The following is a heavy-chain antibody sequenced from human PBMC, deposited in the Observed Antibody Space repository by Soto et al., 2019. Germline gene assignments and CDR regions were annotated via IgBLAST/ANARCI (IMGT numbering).Heavy chain of an antibody. V-gene: IGHV3-72*01. CDR1: GFTFSDHY. CDR3: VAVSGTEGYTYAY. CDR2: SRNKATGYTT. J-gene: IGHJ4*02. Sequence: EVQLVESGGGLVQPGGSLRLSCAASGFTFSDHYMDWVRQAPGKGLEWVARSRNKATGYTTLYAASVKGTFTISRDDSKNSLYLQMNSLKTEDTAIYYCVAVSGTEGYTYAYRGQGTLVTVSS. D-gene: IGHD5-18*01.